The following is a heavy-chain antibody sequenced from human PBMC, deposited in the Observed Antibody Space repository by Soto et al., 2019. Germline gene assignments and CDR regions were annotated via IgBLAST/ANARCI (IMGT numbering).Heavy chain of an antibody. CDR3: ARGAYNWNFDAFDI. J-gene: IGHJ3*02. V-gene: IGHV3-30-3*01. CDR2: ISYDGSSK. Sequence: QVQLVESGGGVVQPGRSLRLSCAASGFTFSSYAMHWVRQAPGKGLEWVAVISYDGSSKYYADSVKGRFTISRDNSKNTVYLQMNSLRAEDTAVYYCARGAYNWNFDAFDIWGQGTMVTVSS. D-gene: IGHD1-7*01. CDR1: GFTFSSYA.